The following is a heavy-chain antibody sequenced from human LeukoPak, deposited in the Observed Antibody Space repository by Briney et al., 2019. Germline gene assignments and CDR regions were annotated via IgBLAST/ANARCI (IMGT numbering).Heavy chain of an antibody. CDR3: ARTATIGYYYYMDV. J-gene: IGHJ6*03. Sequence: PSETLSLTCTVSGGSISSNYYYWGWVRQPPGKGLEWIGYIYYSGSTNYNPSLKSRVTISVDTSKNQFSLKLSSVTAADTAVYYCARTATIGYYYYMDVWGKGTTVTVSS. V-gene: IGHV4-61*05. D-gene: IGHD5-24*01. CDR2: IYYSGST. CDR1: GGSISSNYYY.